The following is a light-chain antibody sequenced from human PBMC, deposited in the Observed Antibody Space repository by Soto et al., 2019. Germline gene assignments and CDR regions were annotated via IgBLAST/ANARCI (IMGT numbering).Light chain of an antibody. V-gene: IGKV1-39*01. CDR2: AAY. CDR3: KQSYSTTWT. Sequence: DIQMTQSPSSLSASVGDRVTITCRASQGISTYLNCYQQKPGKAPKLLIYAAYSLQSGVQSRFSGSGSETDFTLTIRSLQPEDFATYSCKQSYSTTWTFGQGTKVDI. CDR1: QGISTY. J-gene: IGKJ1*01.